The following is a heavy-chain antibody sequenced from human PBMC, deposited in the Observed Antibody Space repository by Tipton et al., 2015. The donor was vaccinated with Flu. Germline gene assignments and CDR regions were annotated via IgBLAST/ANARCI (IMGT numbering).Heavy chain of an antibody. D-gene: IGHD6-6*01. CDR3: ATVSSSSSSYYFDY. CDR1: GGSITSSSYY. J-gene: IGHJ4*02. CDR2: IFYSGST. V-gene: IGHV4-39*07. Sequence: TLSLTCTVSGGSITSSSYYWGWIRQPPGKGLEWIGNIFYSGSTFYNPSLKSRVTISVDTSKNQFSLKLSSVTAADTAVYHCATVSSSSSSYYFDYWGQGILVTVSS.